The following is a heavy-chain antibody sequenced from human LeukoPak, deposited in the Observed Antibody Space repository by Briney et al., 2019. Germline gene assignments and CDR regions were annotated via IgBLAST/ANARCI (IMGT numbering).Heavy chain of an antibody. CDR3: ARVLTLRDTAMVKDPLGY. CDR2: ISDSGDTF. CDR1: GFTFSNYW. J-gene: IGHJ4*02. D-gene: IGHD5-18*01. V-gene: IGHV3-48*01. Sequence: PGGSLRLSCAASGFTFSNYWMSWVRQAPGKGLEWISYISDSGDTFYYVESVKGRFTISRDNSKNTLYLQMNSLRAEDTAVYYCARVLTLRDTAMVKDPLGYWGQGTLVTVSS.